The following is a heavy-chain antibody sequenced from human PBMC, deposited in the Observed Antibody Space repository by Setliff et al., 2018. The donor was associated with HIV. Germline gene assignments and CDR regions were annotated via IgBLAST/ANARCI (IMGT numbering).Heavy chain of an antibody. CDR1: GGSMNANH. CDR2: IHVSGST. J-gene: IGHJ3*01. CDR3: ARTGYAFDV. Sequence: PSETLSLTCTVSGGSMNANHWSWIRQSPGKGPEWIAYIHVSGSTYFNPSLSSRVTISIDTSNNPFSLRLSSVTAADTAVYYCARTGYAFDVWGLGTMVTVSS. V-gene: IGHV4-59*08.